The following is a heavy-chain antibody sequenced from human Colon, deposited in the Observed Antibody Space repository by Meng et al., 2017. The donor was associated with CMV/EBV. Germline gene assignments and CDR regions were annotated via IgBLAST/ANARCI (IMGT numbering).Heavy chain of an antibody. D-gene: IGHD3-10*01. V-gene: IGHV4-34*01. CDR1: GGSFSGYY. Sequence: VQLKPWGAGLLKPSETLSLTCAVYGGSFSGYYWSWIRQPSGKGLEWIGEINHSGSTNYNPSLKSRVTISVDTSKNQFSLKLSSVTAADTAVYYCARGLYGSGRHQIDYWGQGTLVTVSS. J-gene: IGHJ4*02. CDR2: INHSGST. CDR3: ARGLYGSGRHQIDY.